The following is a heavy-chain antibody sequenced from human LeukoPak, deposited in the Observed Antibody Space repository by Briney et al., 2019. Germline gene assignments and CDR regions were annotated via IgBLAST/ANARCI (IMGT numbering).Heavy chain of an antibody. CDR3: ARGSLYDY. CDR1: GFTFSSYS. CDR2: ISSSSTI. J-gene: IGHJ4*02. Sequence: GGSLRLSCAASGFTFSSYSMNWVRRAPGKGLEWVSYISSSSTIYYADSVKGRFTISRDNAKNSLYLQMNSLRDEDTAVYYCARGSLYDYWGQGTLVTVSS. V-gene: IGHV3-48*02. D-gene: IGHD2/OR15-2a*01.